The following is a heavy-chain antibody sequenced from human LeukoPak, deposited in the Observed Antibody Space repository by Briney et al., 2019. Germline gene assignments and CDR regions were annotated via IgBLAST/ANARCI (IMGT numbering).Heavy chain of an antibody. CDR3: AKDSGYANAFDI. Sequence: GRSLRLSCAASGFTFGSYGMHWVRQAPGKGLEWVAVISFDESNIFYGDSVKGRFTISRDNSKNTLYLQMHSLRPEDTSVYYCAKDSGYANAFDIWGQGTMVTVSS. D-gene: IGHD5-12*01. CDR1: GFTFGSYG. J-gene: IGHJ3*02. V-gene: IGHV3-30*18. CDR2: ISFDESNI.